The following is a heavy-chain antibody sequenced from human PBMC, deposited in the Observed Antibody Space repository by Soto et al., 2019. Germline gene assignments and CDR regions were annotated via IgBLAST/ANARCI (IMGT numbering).Heavy chain of an antibody. CDR1: GCSVSISV. CDR3: ARGGLGIKGHYYGMDV. V-gene: IGHV3-33*01. D-gene: IGHD2-15*01. Sequence: GGSMRLSCGASGCSVSISVMAGALQNPGKGLEWVAVIWYAGSNKYYAASVKGRFTISRDNSKTTLYLQMNSLRAEDTAVYFCARGGLGIKGHYYGMDVWGQGTTVTVSS. CDR2: IWYAGSNK. J-gene: IGHJ6*02.